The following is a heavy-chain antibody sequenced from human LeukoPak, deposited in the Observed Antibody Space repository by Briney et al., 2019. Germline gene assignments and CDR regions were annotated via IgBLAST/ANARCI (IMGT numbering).Heavy chain of an antibody. CDR1: GFTFSNYA. V-gene: IGHV3-23*01. CDR2: IRGSGGTT. CDR3: AKDFGRYCSGGSCFPPDAFDI. D-gene: IGHD2-15*01. Sequence: PGGSLRLSCAASGFTFSNYAMHWVRQPPGKGLEWVSAIRGSGGTTYYADSVKGRFAISRDNSRNTLSLQMSSLRAEDTAVYYCAKDFGRYCSGGSCFPPDAFDIWGQGTMVTVSS. J-gene: IGHJ3*02.